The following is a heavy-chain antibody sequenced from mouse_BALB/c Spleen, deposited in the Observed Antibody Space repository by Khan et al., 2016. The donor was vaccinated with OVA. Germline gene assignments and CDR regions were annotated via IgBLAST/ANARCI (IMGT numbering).Heavy chain of an antibody. CDR3: ARGLFDV. Sequence: VQLQQSGPELVKPGASVKMSCKASGYTLTDYYMKWLKQSHGKSLEWIGDINPNNGDTFYNQKFKDKATLTVDKSSSTAYMQLNSLTSEDSAVYYCARGLFDVWGAGTTVTVSS. V-gene: IGHV1-26*01. CDR2: INPNNGDT. J-gene: IGHJ1*01. CDR1: GYTLTDYY.